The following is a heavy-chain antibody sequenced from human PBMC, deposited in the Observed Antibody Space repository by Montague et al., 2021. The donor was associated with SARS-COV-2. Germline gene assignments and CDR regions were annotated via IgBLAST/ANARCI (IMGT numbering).Heavy chain of an antibody. CDR2: IHYSGST. CDR3: ARTIVVVSAASRYFDL. J-gene: IGHJ2*01. D-gene: IGHD2-2*01. CDR1: GGSTSSHY. Sequence: SETLSLTCTVSGGSTSSHYWCWIRQPLGKGLEWIGCIHYSGSTTYNPSLKSRVTISVDTSKTQFSLKLNSVTVADTAVYYCARTIVVVSAASRYFDLWGRGNLVAVSS. V-gene: IGHV4-59*11.